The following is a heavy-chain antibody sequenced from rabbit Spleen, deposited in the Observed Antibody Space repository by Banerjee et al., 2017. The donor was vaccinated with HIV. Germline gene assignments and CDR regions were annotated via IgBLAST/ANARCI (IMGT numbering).Heavy chain of an antibody. CDR2: IYAGDGST. CDR3: ARDKELAIWGYEFDL. D-gene: IGHD3-1*01. V-gene: IGHV1S42*01. CDR1: GFSLFSYW. Sequence: EESGGGLVKPGGTLTLTCKASGFSLFSYWMCWVRQAPGKGLDLIGCIYAGDGSTDYTNWVNGRFTISKTSSTVDLKMTSLTAADTATYFCARDKELAIWGYEFDLWGQGTLVTVS. J-gene: IGHJ4*01.